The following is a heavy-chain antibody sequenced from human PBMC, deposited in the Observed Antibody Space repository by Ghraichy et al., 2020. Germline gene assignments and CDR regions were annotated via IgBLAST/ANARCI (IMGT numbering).Heavy chain of an antibody. V-gene: IGHV4-30-2*01. CDR2: IYHSGST. J-gene: IGHJ6*03. CDR3: ASSSTVSYYYYMDV. CDR1: GGSISSGGYS. D-gene: IGHD4-17*01. Sequence: SLNISCAVSGGSISSGGYSWSWIRQPPGKGLEWIGYIYHSGSTYYNPSLKSRVTISVDRSKNQFSLKLRSVTAADTAVYYCASSSTVSYYYYMDVWGKGTTVTVS.